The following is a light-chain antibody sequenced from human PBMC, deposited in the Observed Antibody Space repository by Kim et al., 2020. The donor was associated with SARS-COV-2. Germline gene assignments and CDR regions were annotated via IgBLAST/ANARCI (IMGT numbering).Light chain of an antibody. Sequence: SPGERATPSCGASQSISSTSLVWYQQKPGQTPRLLIYGTSTRAPDIPDRFSGSGSGTDFTLTINRLDPEDFAVYFCQTYDETWSTFGQGTKLEI. CDR1: QSISSTS. CDR2: GTS. CDR3: QTYDETWST. V-gene: IGKV3-20*01. J-gene: IGKJ2*02.